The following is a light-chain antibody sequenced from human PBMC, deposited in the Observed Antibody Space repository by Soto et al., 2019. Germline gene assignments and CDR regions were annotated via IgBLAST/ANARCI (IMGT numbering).Light chain of an antibody. CDR1: QNISSSY. Sequence: EIVLTQSPGTLSLSPGERATLSCRASQNISSSYLAWFQQKPGQAPRLLIYGASNRATGIPDRFSGSGSGTDFTLTISRLEPEDFAVYYCQQYGTSSWTFGQGTKVEIK. V-gene: IGKV3-20*01. CDR3: QQYGTSSWT. J-gene: IGKJ1*01. CDR2: GAS.